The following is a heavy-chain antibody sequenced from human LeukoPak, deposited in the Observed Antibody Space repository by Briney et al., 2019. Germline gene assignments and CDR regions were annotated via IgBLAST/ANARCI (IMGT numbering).Heavy chain of an antibody. CDR3: AKDAQRGFDYSNSLEY. CDR2: IWSDGSNK. D-gene: IGHD4-11*01. Sequence: ERSLRLSCIASGFTFSHYGFHWVRQAPGKGLEWVAVIWSDGSNKYYGDSVKGRFIIYRDDSQNTVYLQMNSLGAEDTAVYYCAKDAQRGFDYSNSLEYWGQGSLVTVSS. CDR1: GFTFSHYG. V-gene: IGHV3-33*06. J-gene: IGHJ4*02.